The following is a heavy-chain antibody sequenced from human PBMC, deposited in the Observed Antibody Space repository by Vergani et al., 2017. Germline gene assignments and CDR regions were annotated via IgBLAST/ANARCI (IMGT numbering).Heavy chain of an antibody. CDR1: GFTFSTYG. CDR3: ARDYLSDPDWLFDY. V-gene: IGHV3-33*01. J-gene: IGHJ4*02. D-gene: IGHD3-9*01. Sequence: QVQLVESGGGVVQPGRSLRLSCAASGFTFSTYGMHWVRQAPGKGLEWVAVIWYDGTNKYYADSVKGRFTISRDNSKNTLNLKMNSLRVEDTAVYYCARDYLSDPDWLFDYWGQGTLVTVSS. CDR2: IWYDGTNK.